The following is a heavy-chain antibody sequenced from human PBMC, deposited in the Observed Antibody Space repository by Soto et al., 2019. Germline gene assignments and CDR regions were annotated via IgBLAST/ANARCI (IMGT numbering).Heavy chain of an antibody. CDR2: IIPIFGTA. Sequence: QVQLVQSGAEVKKPGSSVKVSCKASGGTFSSYSISWVRQAPGQGLEWRGGIIPIFGTAKYAQKFQGRVTITADESTSTAYMELSSLRSEDTAVYYCAIEYSSAPPYYPIGSWGHGTLVTFAS. CDR3: AIEYSSAPPYYPIGS. CDR1: GGTFSSYS. D-gene: IGHD3-22*01. J-gene: IGHJ5*01. V-gene: IGHV1-69*01.